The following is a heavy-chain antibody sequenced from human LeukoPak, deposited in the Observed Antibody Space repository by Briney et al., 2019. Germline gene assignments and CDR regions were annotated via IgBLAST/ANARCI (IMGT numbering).Heavy chain of an antibody. CDR2: ISGSGGTS. V-gene: IGHV3-23*01. CDR1: GFTFSSIA. D-gene: IGHD6-13*01. CDR3: AKDLGAAAGTGGAFHI. J-gene: IGHJ3*02. Sequence: GGSLRLSCAASGFTFSSIAMSWVRQAPGKGLEWVSTISGSGGTSYYADSVRGRFTISRDNSKNTLGLQINSLRAEDAAVYYCAKDLGAAAGTGGAFHIWGQGTMVTVSS.